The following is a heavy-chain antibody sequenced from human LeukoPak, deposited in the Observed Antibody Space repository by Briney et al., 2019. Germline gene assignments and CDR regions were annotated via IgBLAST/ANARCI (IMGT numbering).Heavy chain of an antibody. CDR1: GFSLSNYS. Sequence: GGSLRLSCAASGFSLSNYSMNWVRQAPGKGLEWVSYISISGSTIYYADSVKGRFTISRDNAKNSLYLQMNSLRAEDTAVYYCTPLGGILGANRDFWGQGTLVTVSS. CDR3: TPLGGILGANRDF. D-gene: IGHD1-26*01. CDR2: ISISGSTI. V-gene: IGHV3-48*01. J-gene: IGHJ4*02.